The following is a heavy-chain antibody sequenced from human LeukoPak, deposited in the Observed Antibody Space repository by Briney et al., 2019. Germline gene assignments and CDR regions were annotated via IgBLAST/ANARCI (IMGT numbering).Heavy chain of an antibody. J-gene: IGHJ5*02. CDR2: IYTSGST. V-gene: IGHV4-61*02. CDR1: GGSISSGSYY. Sequence: SQTLSLTCTVSGGSISSGSYYWSWIRQPAGKGLEWIGRIYTSGSTNYNPSLKSRVTISVDTSKNQFSLKLSSVTAADTAVYYCARDGLGYCSSTSCSRNNWFDPWGQGTLVTVS. D-gene: IGHD2-2*01. CDR3: ARDGLGYCSSTSCSRNNWFDP.